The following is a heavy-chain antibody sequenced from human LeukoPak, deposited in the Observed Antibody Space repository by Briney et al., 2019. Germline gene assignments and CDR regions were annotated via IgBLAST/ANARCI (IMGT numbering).Heavy chain of an antibody. CDR1: GGSISSGGYY. CDR3: ATDRRYSSGTGYFAI. V-gene: IGHV4-31*03. Sequence: SETLSLTCTVSGGSISSGGYYWGWIRQHPGKGLEWIGYIYYSGSTYYNPSLKSRVTISVDTSKNQFSLKLSSVAAADTAVYYCATDRRYSSGTGYFAIWGRGTLVAVSS. J-gene: IGHJ2*01. CDR2: IYYSGST. D-gene: IGHD5-18*01.